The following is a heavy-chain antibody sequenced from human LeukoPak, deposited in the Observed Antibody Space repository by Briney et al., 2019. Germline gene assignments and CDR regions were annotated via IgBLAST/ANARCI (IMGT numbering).Heavy chain of an antibody. J-gene: IGHJ6*03. CDR3: ARVYYYYYYMDV. CDR1: GGSISSSSYY. CDR2: IYYSGST. Sequence: SETLSLTCTVSGGSISSSSYYWGWIRQPPGKGLEWIGSIYYSGSTYYNPSLKSRVAISVDTSKNQFSLKLSSVTAADTAVYYCARVYYYYYYMDVWGKGTTVTVSS. V-gene: IGHV4-39*07.